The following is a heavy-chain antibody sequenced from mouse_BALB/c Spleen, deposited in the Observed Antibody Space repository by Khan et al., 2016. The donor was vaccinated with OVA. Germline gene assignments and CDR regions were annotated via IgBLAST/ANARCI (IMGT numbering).Heavy chain of an antibody. V-gene: IGHV2-9*02. CDR2: IWTGGIT. J-gene: IGHJ3*01. D-gene: IGHD2-4*01. Sequence: QVELVESGPGLVAPSQSLSISCTVSGFSLTNYGVHWVRQPPGKGLEWLGVIWTGGITNYNSALISRLIISKDNSKGQVFLKMNRLQTDDTAIYYCARSYDYDVEVFAYWGQGTLVTVSA. CDR3: ARSYDYDVEVFAY. CDR1: GFSLTNYG.